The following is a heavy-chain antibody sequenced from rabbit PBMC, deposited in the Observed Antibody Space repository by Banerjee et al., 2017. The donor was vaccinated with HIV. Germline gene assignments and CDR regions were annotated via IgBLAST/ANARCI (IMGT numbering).Heavy chain of an antibody. CDR3: VRDDYGDIDL. CDR1: GFDFSSFG. J-gene: IGHJ4*01. CDR2: IDPVFDST. Sequence: QEQLVESGGGLVQPGGSLKLSCKASGFDFSSFGVSWVRQAPGKGLEWIGYIDPVFDSTYYASWVNGRFTISSHNAQNTLYLQMNGLTAADTAPYFCVRDDYGDIDLWGPGTLVTVS. D-gene: IGHD2-1*01. V-gene: IGHV1S47*01.